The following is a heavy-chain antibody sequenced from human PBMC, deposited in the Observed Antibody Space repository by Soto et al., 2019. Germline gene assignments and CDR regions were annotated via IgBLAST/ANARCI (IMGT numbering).Heavy chain of an antibody. J-gene: IGHJ5*02. CDR1: GGSFSGYY. CDR2: INHSGST. Sequence: QVQLQQWGAGLLKPSETLSLTCAVYGGSFSGYYWSWIRQPPGKGVEWIGEINHSGSTNYNPSLKSRVTISVDTSKNQFSLKLSSVTAADTAVYYCARGGRTYYDFWSGYYSAGWFDPWGQGTLVTVSS. V-gene: IGHV4-34*01. CDR3: ARGGRTYYDFWSGYYSAGWFDP. D-gene: IGHD3-3*01.